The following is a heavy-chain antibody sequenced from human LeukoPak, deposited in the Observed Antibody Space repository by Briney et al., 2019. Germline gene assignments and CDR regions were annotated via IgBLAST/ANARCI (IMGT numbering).Heavy chain of an antibody. D-gene: IGHD5-18*01. V-gene: IGHV4-34*01. CDR2: INHSGST. J-gene: IGHJ5*02. CDR1: GGSFSGYY. Sequence: SETLSLTCAVYGGSFSGYYWSWIRQPPGKGLEWIGEINHSGSTNYNPYLKSRVTISVDTSKNQFSLKLSSVTAADTAVYYCARARRGYSYGYGYNWFDPWGQGTLVTVSS. CDR3: ARARRGYSYGYGYNWFDP.